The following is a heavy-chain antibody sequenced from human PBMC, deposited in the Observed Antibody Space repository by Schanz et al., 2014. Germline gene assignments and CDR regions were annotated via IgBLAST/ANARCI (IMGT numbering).Heavy chain of an antibody. CDR1: GFTFSNYA. J-gene: IGHJ4*02. D-gene: IGHD3-16*01. CDR2: ISANGGST. V-gene: IGHV3-64*01. Sequence: EVQLVESGGNLVQPGGSLRLSCVASGFTFSNYAMHWVRQAPGKGLEYVSAISANGGSTYHAPSVQGRFTMSRDNSKNTLYLQMGSLRAEDMAVYYCARGTPFLCDYWGQGTLVTVSS. CDR3: ARGTPFLCDY.